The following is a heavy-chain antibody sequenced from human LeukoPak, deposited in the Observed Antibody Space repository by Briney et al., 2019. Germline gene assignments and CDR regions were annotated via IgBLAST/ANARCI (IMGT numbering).Heavy chain of an antibody. CDR2: MNPNSGNT. V-gene: IGHV1-8*01. J-gene: IGHJ5*02. CDR1: GYTFTSYD. Sequence: ASVKVSCKASGYTFTSYDINWLRQATGQGLEWMGWMNPNSGNTGYAQKFQGRVTMTRNTSISTAYMELSSLRSEDTAVYYCARGGIVVVPAAMRWFDPWGQGTLVTVSS. D-gene: IGHD2-2*01. CDR3: ARGGIVVVPAAMRWFDP.